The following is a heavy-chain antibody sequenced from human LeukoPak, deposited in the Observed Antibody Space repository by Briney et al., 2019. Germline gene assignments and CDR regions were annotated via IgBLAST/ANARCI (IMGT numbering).Heavy chain of an antibody. Sequence: HPGGSLRLSCAASGSTFSSYAMHWVRQAPGKGLEWVAVISYDGSNKYYADSVKGRFTISRDNSKNTLYLQMNSLRAEDTAVYYCARVSDYYDSSGYYYPYWGQGTLVTVSS. V-gene: IGHV3-30*04. CDR1: GSTFSSYA. CDR3: ARVSDYYDSSGYYYPY. J-gene: IGHJ4*02. D-gene: IGHD3-22*01. CDR2: ISYDGSNK.